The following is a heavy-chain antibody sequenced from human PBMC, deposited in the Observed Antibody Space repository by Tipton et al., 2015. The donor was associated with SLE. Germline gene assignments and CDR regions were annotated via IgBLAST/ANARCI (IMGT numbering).Heavy chain of an antibody. V-gene: IGHV4-4*07. D-gene: IGHD5/OR15-5a*01. Sequence: GLVKPSETLSLTCSVSVSGGSISNYYWHWIRQPAGQGLEWIGRFYTSERTNYNPSLKSRITMSVDTSKNHFSLKLMSMTAADTAVYYCARFDSVFVVVDSWGQGTLVTVSS. CDR2: FYTSERT. CDR1: GGSISNYY. J-gene: IGHJ4*02. CDR3: ARFDSVFVVVDS.